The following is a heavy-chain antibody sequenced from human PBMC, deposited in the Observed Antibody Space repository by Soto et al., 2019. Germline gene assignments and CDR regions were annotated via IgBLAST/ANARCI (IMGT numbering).Heavy chain of an antibody. D-gene: IGHD3-16*01. Sequence: SGPTLVNPTQTLTLTCTFSGFSLSTSGVGVGWIRQPPGKALEWLALIYWDDDKRYSPSLKSRLTITKDTSKSQVVLTMTNMDPVDTATYYCARLTRPSQYYYYYMDVWGKGTTVTVSS. CDR1: GFSLSTSGVG. CDR3: ARLTRPSQYYYYYMDV. J-gene: IGHJ6*03. V-gene: IGHV2-5*02. CDR2: IYWDDDK.